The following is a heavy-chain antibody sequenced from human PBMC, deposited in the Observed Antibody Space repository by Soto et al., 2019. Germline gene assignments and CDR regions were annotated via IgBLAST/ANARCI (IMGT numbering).Heavy chain of an antibody. D-gene: IGHD2-2*01. CDR2: MNPNSGNT. CDR3: ARVARGRWVAVPAANWFDP. CDR1: GYTFTSYD. V-gene: IGHV1-8*01. J-gene: IGHJ5*02. Sequence: QVQLVQSGAEVKKPGASVKVSCKASGYTFTSYDINWVRQATGQGLEWMGWMNPNSGNTGYAQKFQGRVTMTRNTSISTAYMELSSLRSEDTAVYYCARVARGRWVAVPAANWFDPWGQGTLVTVSS.